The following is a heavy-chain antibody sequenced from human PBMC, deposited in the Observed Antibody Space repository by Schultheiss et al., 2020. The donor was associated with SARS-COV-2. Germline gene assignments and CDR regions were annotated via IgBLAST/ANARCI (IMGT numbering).Heavy chain of an antibody. Sequence: GGSLRLSCAASGFTFSSYAMHWVRQAPGKGLEWVSAISGSGGSTYYADSVKGRFTISRDNSKNTLYLQMNSLRAEDTAVYYCARAVVAATYGMDVWGQGTTVTVSS. V-gene: IGHV3-23*01. CDR3: ARAVVAATYGMDV. CDR1: GFTFSSYA. D-gene: IGHD2-15*01. J-gene: IGHJ6*02. CDR2: ISGSGGST.